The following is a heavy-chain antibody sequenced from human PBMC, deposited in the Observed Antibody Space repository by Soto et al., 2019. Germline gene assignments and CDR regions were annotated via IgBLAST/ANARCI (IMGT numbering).Heavy chain of an antibody. D-gene: IGHD6-19*01. CDR1: GYTFTSYG. V-gene: IGHV1-18*01. Sequence: ASVKVSCKASGYTFTSYGISWVRQAPGQGLEWMGWISAYNGNTNYAQKLQGRDTMTTDTSTSTAYMELRSLRSDDTAVYYCARGIRWYSSGWYGNDAFDIWGQGTMVTVSS. J-gene: IGHJ3*02. CDR3: ARGIRWYSSGWYGNDAFDI. CDR2: ISAYNGNT.